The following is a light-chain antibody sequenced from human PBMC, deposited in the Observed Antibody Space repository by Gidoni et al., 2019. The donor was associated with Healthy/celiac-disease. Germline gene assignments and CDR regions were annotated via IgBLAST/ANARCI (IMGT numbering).Light chain of an antibody. CDR1: SSDVGGYNY. V-gene: IGLV2-8*01. CDR2: EVS. Sequence: SALTQHPSASGSPGQSVTISCTGTSSDVGGYNYVSWYQQHPGKAPKLMIYEVSKRPSGVPDRFSGSKSGNTASLTVSGLQAEDEADYYCSSYAGSNNVVFGGGTKLTVL. J-gene: IGLJ2*01. CDR3: SSYAGSNNVV.